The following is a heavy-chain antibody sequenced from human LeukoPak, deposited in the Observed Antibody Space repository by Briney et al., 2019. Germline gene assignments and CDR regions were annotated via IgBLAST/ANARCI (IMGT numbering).Heavy chain of an antibody. V-gene: IGHV4-31*03. CDR3: ARVLGFSLYYFDY. J-gene: IGHJ4*02. CDR2: IYYSGST. D-gene: IGHD3-3*01. Sequence: PSETLSLTCTVSGGSISIGGYYWSWIRQHPGKGLEWIGYIYYSGSTYYNPSLKSRVTISVDTSKNQFSLKLSSVTAADTAVYYCARVLGFSLYYFDYWGQGTLVTVSS. CDR1: GGSISIGGYY.